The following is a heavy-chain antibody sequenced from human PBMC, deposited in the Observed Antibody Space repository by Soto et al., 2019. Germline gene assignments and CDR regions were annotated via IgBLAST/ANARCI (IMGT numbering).Heavy chain of an antibody. Sequence: PSETLSLTCTVSGGSISSSGNHWGWIRQPPGKGLEWIGNIYYSENTYYNQSLKSRVTISVDTSKNQFSLRLTSVTAADTAVYYCATHPPYGPLDHWGQGTLVTVSS. CDR2: IYYSENT. CDR3: ATHPPYGPLDH. CDR1: GGSISSSGNH. J-gene: IGHJ4*02. D-gene: IGHD4-17*01. V-gene: IGHV4-39*01.